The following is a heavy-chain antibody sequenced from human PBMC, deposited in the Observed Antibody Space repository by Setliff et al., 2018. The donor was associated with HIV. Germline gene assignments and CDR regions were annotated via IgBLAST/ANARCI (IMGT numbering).Heavy chain of an antibody. V-gene: IGHV4-34*01. CDR3: ARFGVVILRGLDV. CDR1: GGSFSGYY. Sequence: SETLSLTCAAYGGSFSGYYWSWIRQPPGKGLEWIGQINHSGSTRYNPSLKSRVTISVDTSKNQFSLKVNSVTAADTAVYYCARFGVVILRGLDVWGKGTTVTGLL. CDR2: INHSGST. D-gene: IGHD3-3*01. J-gene: IGHJ6*04.